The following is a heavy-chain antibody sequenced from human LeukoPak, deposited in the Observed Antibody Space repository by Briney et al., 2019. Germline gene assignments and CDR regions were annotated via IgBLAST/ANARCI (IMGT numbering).Heavy chain of an antibody. CDR1: GFTFSYYW. D-gene: IGHD6-13*01. Sequence: PGGSLRLSCAASGFTFSYYWMTWVRRAPGKGLEWVANIKQDGSEKYYVDSVKGRFTISRDNAKNSLYLQMNSLRAEDTAVYYCASIVMYSSSWYFGYWGQGTLVTVSS. J-gene: IGHJ4*02. CDR2: IKQDGSEK. V-gene: IGHV3-7*03. CDR3: ASIVMYSSSWYFGY.